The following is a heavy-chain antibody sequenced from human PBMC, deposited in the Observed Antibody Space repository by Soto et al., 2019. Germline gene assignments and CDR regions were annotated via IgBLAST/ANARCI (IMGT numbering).Heavy chain of an antibody. V-gene: IGHV3-23*01. CDR1: GFTSSSYA. CDR3: AKETLGYCSSGSCRIDY. J-gene: IGHJ4*02. Sequence: PGGSLRLSCAASGFTSSSYAMSWVRQAPGKGLEWVSTISGSGDSTYYADSVRGRFTISRDNSKNTLYLQMNSLRAEDTAVYYCAKETLGYCSSGSCRIDYWGQGTLVTVSS. CDR2: ISGSGDST. D-gene: IGHD2-15*01.